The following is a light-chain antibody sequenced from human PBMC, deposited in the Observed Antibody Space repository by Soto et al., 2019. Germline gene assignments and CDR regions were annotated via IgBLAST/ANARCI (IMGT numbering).Light chain of an antibody. CDR1: QSVSSSY. CDR2: GAS. CDR3: QQYGSSPRA. J-gene: IGKJ1*01. V-gene: IGKV3-20*01. Sequence: EIVLTQSPGTLSLSPGERATLSCRASQSVSSSYLAWYQQKPGQAPRLLIYGASSRATGIPDRFSGSGSGTDFTLTIRRLEPEDFAVYYCQQYGSSPRAFGQGTKL.